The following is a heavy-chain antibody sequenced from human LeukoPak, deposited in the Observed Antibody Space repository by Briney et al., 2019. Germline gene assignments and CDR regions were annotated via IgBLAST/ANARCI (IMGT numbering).Heavy chain of an antibody. Sequence: GESLKISGQGSGYSFTSYCIGWVRQMPGKGLEWMGIIYPGDSDTTYSPSFQGQATISADKSISTAYLQWSSLKASDTAMYYCARPAYCGGDCSNFFDYWGQGTLVTVSS. CDR3: ARPAYCGGDCSNFFDY. V-gene: IGHV5-51*01. J-gene: IGHJ4*02. D-gene: IGHD2-21*02. CDR2: IYPGDSDT. CDR1: GYSFTSYC.